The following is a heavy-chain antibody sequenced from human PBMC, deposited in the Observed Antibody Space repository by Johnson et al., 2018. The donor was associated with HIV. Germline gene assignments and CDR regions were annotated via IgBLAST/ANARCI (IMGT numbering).Heavy chain of an antibody. Sequence: QEQLVESGGGLVQPGGSLRLSCAASAFTFSSYAMSWVRQAPGKGLEWVAVISYDGSNKYYADSVKGRFTIPRDNSKNTLYLQMNSLRAEDTAVYYCARERIAAAGLDAFDIWGQGTMVTVSS. CDR3: ARERIAAAGLDAFDI. D-gene: IGHD6-13*01. CDR2: ISYDGSNK. CDR1: AFTFSSYA. V-gene: IGHV3-30*14. J-gene: IGHJ3*02.